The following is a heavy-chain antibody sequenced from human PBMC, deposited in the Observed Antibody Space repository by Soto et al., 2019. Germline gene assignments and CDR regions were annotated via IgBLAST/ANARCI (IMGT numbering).Heavy chain of an antibody. CDR3: AADGPSGNGDYALGY. V-gene: IGHV1-58*02. CDR2: IVVGSGNT. CDR1: GFTFTSSA. Sequence: SVKVSCKASGFTFTSSAMQWVRQARGQRLEWMGWIVVGSGNTNYAQKFQERVTITRDMSTSTAYMELSSLRSEDTAVYYCAADGPSGNGDYALGYWGQGTLVTVSS. D-gene: IGHD4-17*01. J-gene: IGHJ4*02.